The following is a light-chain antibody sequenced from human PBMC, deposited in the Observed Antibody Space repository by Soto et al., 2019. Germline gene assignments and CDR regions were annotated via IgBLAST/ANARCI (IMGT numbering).Light chain of an antibody. V-gene: IGLV2-23*02. Sequence: QSVLTQPASVSGSPGQSITISCTGTSSDVGSYNLVSWYQQHPGKAPKLMIYEVSKRPSGVSNRFSGSKSGNTASLTISGLQAVVVADYRGRSYPGTLYAFRSSTLG. CDR1: SSDVGSYNL. J-gene: IGLJ6*01. CDR3: RSYPGTLYAFRSST. CDR2: EVS.